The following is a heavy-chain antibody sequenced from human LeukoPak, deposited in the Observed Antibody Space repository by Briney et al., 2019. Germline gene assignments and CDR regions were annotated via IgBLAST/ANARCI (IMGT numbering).Heavy chain of an antibody. CDR1: GSIFTSYW. CDR2: IYPGDSAT. V-gene: IGHV5-51*01. Sequence: RGAALKISCEGSGSIFTSYWIGWGRPLPGKGQEWMGIIYPGDSATKDRQSLQGQATITDNNSISTAYLQWSSLKASDTAMYYCARQDYWGQGTLVTVSS. J-gene: IGHJ4*02. CDR3: ARQDY.